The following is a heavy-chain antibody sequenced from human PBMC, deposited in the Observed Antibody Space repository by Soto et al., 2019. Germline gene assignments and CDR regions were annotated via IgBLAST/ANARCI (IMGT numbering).Heavy chain of an antibody. V-gene: IGHV4-38-2*01. CDR2: FYHTGST. CDR3: ARGGPYSSSLYYFDP. D-gene: IGHD6-13*01. J-gene: IGHJ4*02. Sequence: SETLSLTCDVSGDSITSGYYWGFIRQPPGKGLEWMGSFYHTGSTYYNPSLKSRVTISVDTSTNQFSLKLTSVTAADTAVYYCARGGPYSSSLYYFDPWGQGTLVTVSS. CDR1: GDSITSGYY.